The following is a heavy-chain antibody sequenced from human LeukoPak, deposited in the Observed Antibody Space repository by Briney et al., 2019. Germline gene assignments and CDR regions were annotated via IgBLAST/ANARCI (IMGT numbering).Heavy chain of an antibody. D-gene: IGHD1-26*01. J-gene: IGHJ4*02. V-gene: IGHV3-23*01. CDR1: GFTFSSHA. CDR2: LIENGATT. Sequence: GGSLRLSCAASGFTFSSHAMSWVRRAPGKGLEWVSGLIENGATTYYADSVKGRFTISRDNSRNTMYLQMNSLRVEDTAVYYCVKDYQVGDSPAFGDYWGQGTLVTISS. CDR3: VKDYQVGDSPAFGDY.